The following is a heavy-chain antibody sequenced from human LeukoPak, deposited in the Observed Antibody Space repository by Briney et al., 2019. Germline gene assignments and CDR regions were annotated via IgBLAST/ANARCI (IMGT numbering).Heavy chain of an antibody. Sequence: GGSLRLSCAASGFAFSSYAMSWVRQSPGKGLEWVSAISGSGGSTYYADSVKGRFTISRDNSKNTLYLQMNSLRAEDTAVYYCAKKGGPRAARPSDYWGQGTLVTVSS. V-gene: IGHV3-23*01. CDR3: AKKGGPRAARPSDY. CDR2: ISGSGGST. CDR1: GFAFSSYA. D-gene: IGHD6-6*01. J-gene: IGHJ4*02.